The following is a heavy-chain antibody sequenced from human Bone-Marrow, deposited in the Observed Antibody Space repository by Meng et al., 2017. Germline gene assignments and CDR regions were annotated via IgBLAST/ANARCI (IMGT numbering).Heavy chain of an antibody. J-gene: IGHJ4*02. Sequence: SETLSLTCAVYGGSFSGYYWSWIRQPPGKGLEWIGEINHSGSTNYNPSLKSRVTISVDTSKNQFSLKLSSVTAADTAVYYCASSIAVAGNDQYYFDYWGQGTLVTVSS. CDR3: ASSIAVAGNDQYYFDY. V-gene: IGHV4-34*01. CDR2: INHSGST. CDR1: GGSFSGYY. D-gene: IGHD6-19*01.